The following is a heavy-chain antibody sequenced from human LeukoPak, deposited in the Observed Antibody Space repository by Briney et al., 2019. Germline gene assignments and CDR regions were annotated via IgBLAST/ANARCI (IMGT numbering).Heavy chain of an antibody. D-gene: IGHD1-26*01. J-gene: IGHJ4*02. V-gene: IGHV3-30*04. Sequence: PGGSLRLSCAASGFNFNTYTMHWVRQAPGKGLEWVAVISYDGGDKFYADSVKGRFTISRDNSKSTLYLQMNNLRTEDTAVYFCARSWKLLQNFDSWGQGTLVTVSS. CDR3: ARSWKLLQNFDS. CDR2: ISYDGGDK. CDR1: GFNFNTYT.